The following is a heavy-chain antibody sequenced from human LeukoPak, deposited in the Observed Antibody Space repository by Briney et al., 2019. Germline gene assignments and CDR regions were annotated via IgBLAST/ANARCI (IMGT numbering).Heavy chain of an antibody. J-gene: IGHJ4*02. V-gene: IGHV3-21*04. Sequence: GGSLRLSCAASGFSFSSYSLNWVRQAPGMGLEWVSSISSSSSYIYYADSVKGRFTISRDDSQNTLYLQMNSLRADDTAVYFCATRLRNHFDYWGQGTQVTVSS. D-gene: IGHD5-12*01. CDR2: ISSSSSYI. CDR1: GFSFSSYS. CDR3: ATRLRNHFDY.